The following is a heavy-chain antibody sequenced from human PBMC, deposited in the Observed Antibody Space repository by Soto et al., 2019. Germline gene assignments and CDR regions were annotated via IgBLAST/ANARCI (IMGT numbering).Heavy chain of an antibody. CDR2: IIPIVGTT. CDR3: ARAVGAYYFAY. Sequence: QVQLVQSGAEVKKPGSSVKVSCKASGGTFSTYAITWVRQAPGQGLEWLGGIIPIVGTTDYARKFQGRGTITAAESTSTVFMELSRLPSEDTAVYYCARAVGAYYFAYGGQGTLVTGSS. CDR1: GGTFSTYA. D-gene: IGHD1-26*01. J-gene: IGHJ4*02. V-gene: IGHV1-69*01.